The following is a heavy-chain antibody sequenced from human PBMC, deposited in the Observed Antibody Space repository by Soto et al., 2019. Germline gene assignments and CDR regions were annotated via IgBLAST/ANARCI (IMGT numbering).Heavy chain of an antibody. CDR2: IKEDGSEE. CDR3: VRSFSFDWLLFTLDY. J-gene: IGHJ4*02. Sequence: QLVESGGGLVQPGGSLRLSCATSGFTFNTYWMTWVHQAPGKGLEWVANIKEDGSEENYVDSVKGRFTISRDNGKNSLFLQMNRLRREDSAVYYCVRSFSFDWLLFTLDYWGQGTLVSVSS. D-gene: IGHD3-9*01. V-gene: IGHV3-7*01. CDR1: GFTFNTYW.